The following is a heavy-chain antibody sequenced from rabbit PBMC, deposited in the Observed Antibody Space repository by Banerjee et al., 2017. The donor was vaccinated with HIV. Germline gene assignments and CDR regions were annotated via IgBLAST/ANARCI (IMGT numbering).Heavy chain of an antibody. Sequence: QEQLVESGGGLVKPGASLTLTCKASGFSFSNKAVMCWVRQAPGKGLEWIACINAVTGKAVYASWAKGRFTFSKTSSTTVTLQVTSLTAADTATYFCARDTSSSFSSYGMDLWGPGTLVTVS. D-gene: IGHD1-1*01. V-gene: IGHV1S45*01. J-gene: IGHJ6*01. CDR2: INAVTGKA. CDR3: ARDTSSSFSSYGMDL. CDR1: GFSFSNKAV.